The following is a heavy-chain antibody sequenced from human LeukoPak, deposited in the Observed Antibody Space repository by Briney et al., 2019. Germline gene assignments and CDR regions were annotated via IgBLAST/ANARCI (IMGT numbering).Heavy chain of an antibody. CDR2: INSAGSST. CDR3: ASDLDPSPFDY. Sequence: GGSLRLSCAASGFTFSTYGMNWVRQAPGKGLVWVSRINSAGSSTNYADSVKGRFTISRDNAKNTLYLQMNSLKAADTAVYYCASDLDPSPFDYWGQGTLVTVSS. CDR1: GFTFSTYG. V-gene: IGHV3-74*01. J-gene: IGHJ4*02.